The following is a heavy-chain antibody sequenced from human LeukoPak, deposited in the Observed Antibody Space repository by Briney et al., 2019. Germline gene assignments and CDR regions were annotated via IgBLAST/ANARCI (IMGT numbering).Heavy chain of an antibody. V-gene: IGHV3-30*04. CDR3: ARVEWELLIMLDY. D-gene: IGHD1-26*01. CDR2: ISYDGSNK. Sequence: GRSLRLSCAASGFTFSSYAMHWVRQAPGKGLEWVAVISYDGSNKYYAESLKGRFTIFTDNYNNNMYLQKKSLRAEDTAAYYCARVEWELLIMLDYWGQGTLVTVSS. CDR1: GFTFSSYA. J-gene: IGHJ4*02.